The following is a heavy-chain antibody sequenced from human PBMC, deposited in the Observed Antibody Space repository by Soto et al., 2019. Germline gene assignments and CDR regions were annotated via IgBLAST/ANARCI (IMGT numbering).Heavy chain of an antibody. CDR1: GGTFSSYA. D-gene: IGHD6-13*01. CDR3: AKVSSSWYAGFFDL. V-gene: IGHV3-23*05. Sequence: SCKASGGTFSSYAISWVRQAPGKGLEWVSSIHSGITTYYADSVKGRFTISRDNSMNTLYLQMNTLRAEDTAIYYCAKVSSSWYAGFFDLWGQGTLVTSPQ. J-gene: IGHJ4*02. CDR2: IHSGITT.